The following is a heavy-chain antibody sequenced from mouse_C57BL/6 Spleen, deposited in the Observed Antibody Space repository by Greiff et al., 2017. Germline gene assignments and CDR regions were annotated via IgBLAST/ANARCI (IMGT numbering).Heavy chain of an antibody. J-gene: IGHJ1*03. V-gene: IGHV1-5*01. CDR2: IYPGNSDT. CDR3: TTVTVVGYFDV. CDR1: GYTFTSYW. D-gene: IGHD1-1*01. Sequence: EVQLQQSGTVLARPGASVKMSCKTSGYTFTSYWMHWVKQRPGQGLEWIGAIYPGNSDTSYNQKFKGKAKLTADTSASTAYMELSSLTNEDSAVYYCTTVTVVGYFDVWGTGTTVTVSS.